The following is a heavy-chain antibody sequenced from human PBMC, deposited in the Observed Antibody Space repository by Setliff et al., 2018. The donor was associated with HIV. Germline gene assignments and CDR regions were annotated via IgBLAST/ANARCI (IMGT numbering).Heavy chain of an antibody. D-gene: IGHD3-3*01. Sequence: PSETLSLTCIVSGVSTISSSSSYYWGWIRQPPGKGLEWIGYTFYTGSTYYSPSLKSRVTISVDTSKNHFSLKLNSVTAADTAVYYCARSKTFYDFWGGYYTHGAFKIWGLGTMVTVSS. CDR3: ARSKTFYDFWGGYYTHGAFKI. CDR2: TFYTGST. V-gene: IGHV4-39*02. CDR1: GVSTISSSSSYY. J-gene: IGHJ3*02.